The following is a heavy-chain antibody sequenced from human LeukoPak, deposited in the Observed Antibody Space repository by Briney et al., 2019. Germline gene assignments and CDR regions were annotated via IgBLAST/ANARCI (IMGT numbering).Heavy chain of an antibody. CDR1: GGSINDHA. V-gene: IGHV4-59*11. J-gene: IGHJ6*02. CDR2: VYYNGSS. CDR3: ARLSRIATAGAYSYHSLDI. D-gene: IGHD6-13*01. Sequence: SETLSLTCTVSGGSINDHAWCWIRQPPGRGLEWIGCVYYNGSSEYNASLKSRLTISTDKSNNQLSLKVTSVTAADTAIYSCARLSRIATAGAYSYHSLDIWGQGTTVTVSS.